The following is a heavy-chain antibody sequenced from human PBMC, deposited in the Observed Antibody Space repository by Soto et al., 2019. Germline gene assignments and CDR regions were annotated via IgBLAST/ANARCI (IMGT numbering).Heavy chain of an antibody. CDR3: ARSNYCSSTSCYLDY. J-gene: IGHJ4*02. D-gene: IGHD2-2*01. CDR2: IIPIFGTA. V-gene: IGHV1-69*13. CDR1: GGTFSRYA. Sequence: GASVKVSCKASGGTFSRYAISWVRQAPGQGLEWMGGIIPIFGTANYAQKFQGRVTITADESTSTAYMELSSLRSEDTAVYYCARSNYCSSTSCYLDYWGQGTLGTVSS.